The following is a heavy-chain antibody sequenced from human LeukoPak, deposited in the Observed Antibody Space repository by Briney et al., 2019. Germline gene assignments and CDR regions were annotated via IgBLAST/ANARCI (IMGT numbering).Heavy chain of an antibody. D-gene: IGHD2-2*01. CDR2: ISYDGSNK. J-gene: IGHJ6*03. Sequence: GGSLRLSCAASGFTFSSSAMHWVRQAPGKGLEWVAVISYDGSNKYYADSVKGRFTISRDNSKNTLYLQMNSLRAEDTAVYYCARVGCSSTSCYYYYYYMDVWGKGTTVTASS. V-gene: IGHV3-30-3*01. CDR1: GFTFSSSA. CDR3: ARVGCSSTSCYYYYYYMDV.